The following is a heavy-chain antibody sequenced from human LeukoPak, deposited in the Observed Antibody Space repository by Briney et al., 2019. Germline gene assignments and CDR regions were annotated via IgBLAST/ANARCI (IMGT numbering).Heavy chain of an antibody. CDR3: ARGPTTIFGVVIMSMDV. J-gene: IGHJ6*02. CDR2: TYYRSKWYN. V-gene: IGHV6-1*01. CDR1: GDSVSSNSAA. Sequence: SQTLSLTCAISGDSVSSNSAAWNWIRQSPSRGLEWLGRTYYRSKWYNDYAVSVKSRITINPDTSKNQFSLKLSSVTAADTAVYYCARGPTTIFGVVIMSMDVWGQGTTVTVSS. D-gene: IGHD3-3*01.